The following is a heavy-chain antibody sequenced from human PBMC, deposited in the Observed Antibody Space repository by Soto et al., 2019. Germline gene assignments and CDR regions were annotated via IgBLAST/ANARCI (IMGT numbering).Heavy chain of an antibody. V-gene: IGHV1-69*01. CDR2: IIPIFGTA. D-gene: IGHD6-13*01. CDR1: GGTFSSYA. J-gene: IGHJ5*02. CDR3: AGFIAAESVKYWFDP. Sequence: QVQLVQSGAEVKKPGSSVKVSCNASGGTFSSYAISWVRQAPGQGLEWMGGIIPIFGTANYAQKFQGRVTITADESTSTAYMELSSLRPEDTAVYYCAGFIAAESVKYWFDPWGQGTLVTVSS.